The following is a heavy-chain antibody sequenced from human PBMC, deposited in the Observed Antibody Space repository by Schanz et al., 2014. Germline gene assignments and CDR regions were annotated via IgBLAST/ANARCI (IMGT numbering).Heavy chain of an antibody. D-gene: IGHD6-19*01. Sequence: QVQLVQSGAEVKKPGASVKVSCKPSGYTFTSYSIHWVRQAPGQGLEWMGWINVGNGNMKYSQKFQGRVTITRDTSASTAYMELTSLRSEDTAVYFCARLSVAGRPHVNYWYFDLWGRSTLVTVSS. V-gene: IGHV1-3*01. CDR3: ARLSVAGRPHVNYWYFDL. CDR2: INVGNGNM. CDR1: GYTFTSYS. J-gene: IGHJ2*01.